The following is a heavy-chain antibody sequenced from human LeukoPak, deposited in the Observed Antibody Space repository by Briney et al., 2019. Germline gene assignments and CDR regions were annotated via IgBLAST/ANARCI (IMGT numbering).Heavy chain of an antibody. CDR1: GFTFSSYW. CDR3: ARGRRGNYFDY. V-gene: IGHV3-74*01. J-gene: IGHJ4*02. Sequence: GGSLRLSCAASGFTFSSYWMSWVRQAPGKGLEWVSRINTDGSSTDYADSVKGRFTISRDNANNTLYLQMNSPRADDTAVYYCARGRRGNYFDYWGQGTLVTVSS. CDR2: INTDGSST.